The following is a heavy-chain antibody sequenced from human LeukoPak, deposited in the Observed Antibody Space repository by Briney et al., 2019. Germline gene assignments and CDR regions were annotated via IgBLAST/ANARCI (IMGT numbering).Heavy chain of an antibody. V-gene: IGHV1-8*01. J-gene: IGHJ4*02. D-gene: IGHD5-18*01. CDR3: ATVDTAMVTRYYFDY. CDR1: GYTFTSYD. CDR2: MNPNSGNT. Sequence: GASVKVSCKASGYTFTSYDINWVRQATGQGLEWMGWMNPNSGNTGYAQKFQGRVTMTRNTPISTAYMELSSLRSEDTAVYYCATVDTAMVTRYYFDYWGQGTLVTVSS.